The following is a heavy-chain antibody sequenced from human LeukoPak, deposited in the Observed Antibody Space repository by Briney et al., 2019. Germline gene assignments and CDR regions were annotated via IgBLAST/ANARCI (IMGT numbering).Heavy chain of an antibody. J-gene: IGHJ4*02. CDR2: ISGSGGST. D-gene: IGHD3-16*02. V-gene: IGHV3-23*01. CDR3: AKSTTSGDYVWGSYRSLDY. Sequence: GGSLRLSCAASGFTFSSYVMSWVRQAPGKGLEWVSAISGSGGSTYYADSVKGRFTISRDNSKNTLYLQTNSLRAEDTAVYYCAKSTTSGDYVWGSYRSLDYWGQGTLVTVSS. CDR1: GFTFSSYV.